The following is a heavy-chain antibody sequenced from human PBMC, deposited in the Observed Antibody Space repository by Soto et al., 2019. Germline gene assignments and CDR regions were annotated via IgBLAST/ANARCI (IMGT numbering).Heavy chain of an antibody. V-gene: IGHV4-59*01. Sequence: PSETLSLTCTVSGGSMSSSSWSWIRQPPGRGLEWIGYIYNNGRTDYNPSLKSRVTISVDTSKNHFSLKLSSVTPADTAVYYCARARFCTSTSCYPYFDFWGQGTLVTVSS. CDR1: GGSMSSSS. D-gene: IGHD2-2*01. CDR2: IYNNGRT. J-gene: IGHJ4*02. CDR3: ARARFCTSTSCYPYFDF.